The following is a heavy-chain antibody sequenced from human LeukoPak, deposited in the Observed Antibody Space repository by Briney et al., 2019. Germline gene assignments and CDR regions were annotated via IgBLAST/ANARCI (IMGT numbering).Heavy chain of an antibody. D-gene: IGHD3-22*01. J-gene: IGHJ3*02. CDR1: DLTFTSYP. CDR2: IGGSGGST. Sequence: GGPLSSSCAPPDLTFTSYPMSWFRKPPGKGLKGSQAIGGSGGSTYYADSVKGRFTISRDNSKNTLYLQMNSLRAEDTAVYYCAKDRARRYYDSSGGAFDIRGQGTMVTVSS. CDR3: AKDRARRYYDSSGGAFDI. V-gene: IGHV3-23*01.